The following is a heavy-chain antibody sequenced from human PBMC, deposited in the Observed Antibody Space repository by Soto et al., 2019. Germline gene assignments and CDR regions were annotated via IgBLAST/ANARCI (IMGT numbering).Heavy chain of an antibody. CDR2: IKGDGSEK. D-gene: IGHD4-4*01. CDR3: ARAYSYIYY. V-gene: IGHV3-7*04. Sequence: LRLSCAASGFTFSTYWMSWVRQAPGKGPEWVANIKGDGSEKNYGDSVKGRFTVSRDNAKNSLYLQMNSLGAEDTAVYYCARAYSYIYYWGQGALVTVSS. J-gene: IGHJ4*02. CDR1: GFTFSTYW.